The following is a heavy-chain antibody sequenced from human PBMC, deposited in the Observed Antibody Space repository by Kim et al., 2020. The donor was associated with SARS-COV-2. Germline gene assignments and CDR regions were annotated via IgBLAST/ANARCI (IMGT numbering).Heavy chain of an antibody. Sequence: GGSLRLSCAASGFTFSSYAMHWVRQAPGKGLEWVAVISYDGSNKYYADSVKGRFTISRDNSKNTLYLQMNSLRAEDTAVYYCARDPHLPIAAAGSGAFDYWGQGTLVTVSS. D-gene: IGHD6-13*01. CDR1: GFTFSSYA. V-gene: IGHV3-30*04. J-gene: IGHJ4*02. CDR3: ARDPHLPIAAAGSGAFDY. CDR2: ISYDGSNK.